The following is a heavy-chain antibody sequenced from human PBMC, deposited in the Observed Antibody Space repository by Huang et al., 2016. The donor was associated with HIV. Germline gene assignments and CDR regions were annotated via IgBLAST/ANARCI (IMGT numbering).Heavy chain of an antibody. CDR1: GGSLSSGRNY. CDR3: ARVGGGGYYYGDYYYMDV. CDR2: ISTSGST. V-gene: IGHV4-61*09. Sequence: QVQLQESGPGLVKPSQTLSLTCTISGGSLSSGRNYWTWIRQPAGKGQEWIGHISTSGSTTYNPSLKSRVTISIDTSKNQFSLTLSSVTAADTAVYYCARVGGGGYYYGDYYYMDVWGRGTTVTVSS. D-gene: IGHD3-22*01. J-gene: IGHJ6*03.